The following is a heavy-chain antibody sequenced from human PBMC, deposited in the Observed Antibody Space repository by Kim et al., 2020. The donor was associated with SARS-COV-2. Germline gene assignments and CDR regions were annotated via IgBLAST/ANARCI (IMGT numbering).Heavy chain of an antibody. J-gene: IGHJ3*02. Sequence: GGSLRLSCGASGFTFSSFSFNWIRQAPGKGLEWISYITIGGDGTQYADSVRGRFTISRDNVHNLIYLQMNSLRHEDPAIYYCARDKAYAFDIWGHGTMVT. CDR2: ITIGGDGT. CDR3: ARDKAYAFDI. V-gene: IGHV3-48*02. CDR1: GFTFSSFS.